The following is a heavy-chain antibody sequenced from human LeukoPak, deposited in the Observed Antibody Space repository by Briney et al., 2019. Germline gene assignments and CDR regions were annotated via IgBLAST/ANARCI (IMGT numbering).Heavy chain of an antibody. CDR3: AREDVITIFGVVIGAFDI. CDR2: IYTSGST. Sequence: SETLSLTCTVSGGSISSYYWSWIRQPAGKGLEWIGRIYTSGSTNYNPSLKSRVTISVDTSKNQFSLKLSSVTAADTAVYYCAREDVITIFGVVIGAFDIWGQGTMVTVSS. D-gene: IGHD3-3*01. J-gene: IGHJ3*02. V-gene: IGHV4-4*07. CDR1: GGSISSYY.